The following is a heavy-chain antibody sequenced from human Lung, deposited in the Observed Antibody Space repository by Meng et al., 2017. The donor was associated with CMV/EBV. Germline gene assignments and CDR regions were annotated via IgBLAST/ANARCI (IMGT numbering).Heavy chain of an antibody. CDR1: GGSISSGYYY. CDR3: ARETHGSGSYYDY. J-gene: IGHJ4*02. V-gene: IGHV4-30-4*01. CDR2: IYYSGST. D-gene: IGHD3-10*01. Sequence: AAGGSISSGYYYWSWIRQPPGKVLGWIGYIYYSGSTYYNPSLKSRVTISVDTSKSQFSLKLSSVTAADTAVYYCARETHGSGSYYDYWGQGTLVTVSS.